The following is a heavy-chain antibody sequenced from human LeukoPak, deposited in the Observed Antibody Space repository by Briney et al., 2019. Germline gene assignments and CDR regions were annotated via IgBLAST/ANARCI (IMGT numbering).Heavy chain of an antibody. D-gene: IGHD5-12*01. CDR3: ARGAVSWPRHNFDY. CDR1: GGSFSGFH. Sequence: SETLSLTCAVYGGSFSGFHWSWIRQTPDKGLEWIGEIDPYGGSNYNPSLKSRVTISVDTSKNQFSLKLSSVTAADTAVYYCARGAVSWPRHNFDYWGQGTLVTVSS. J-gene: IGHJ4*02. V-gene: IGHV4-34*01. CDR2: IDPYGGS.